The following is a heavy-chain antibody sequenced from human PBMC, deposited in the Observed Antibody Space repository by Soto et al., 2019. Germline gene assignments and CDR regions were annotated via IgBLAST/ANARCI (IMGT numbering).Heavy chain of an antibody. CDR3: ARTAVPNNWFDP. V-gene: IGHV1-3*01. Sequence: ASVKVSCKASGYTFTSYVMHWVRQAPGQRLEWMGWSSAGNGNTKYSQKFQGRVTITRDTSASTAYMELSSRRSEDTAVYYCARTAVPNNWFDPWGQGTLVSVSS. J-gene: IGHJ5*02. CDR2: SSAGNGNT. D-gene: IGHD4-4*01. CDR1: GYTFTSYV.